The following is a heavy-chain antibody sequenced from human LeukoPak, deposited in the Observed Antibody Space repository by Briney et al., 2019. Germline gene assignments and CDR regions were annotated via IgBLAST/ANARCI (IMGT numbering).Heavy chain of an antibody. J-gene: IGHJ4*02. CDR3: AREADYYDSSGYYGH. CDR1: GYTFIGSY. CDR2: INPNSGGT. D-gene: IGHD3-22*01. Sequence: GASVKVSCKASGYTFIGSYMHWVRQAPGQGLEWMGWINPNSGGTNYAQKFQGRVTMTRDTSISTAYMELSRLRSDDTAVYYCAREADYYDSSGYYGHWGQGTLVTVSS. V-gene: IGHV1-2*02.